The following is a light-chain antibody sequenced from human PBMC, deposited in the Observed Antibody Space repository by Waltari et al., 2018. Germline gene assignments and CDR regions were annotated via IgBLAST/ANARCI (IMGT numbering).Light chain of an antibody. CDR1: QNIRTH. CDR2: GGT. V-gene: IGKV1-39*01. Sequence: DIQMTQSPSSLSASVGDTVPVPCRASQNIRTHLNWYQQKPATAPKLLIYGGTTLQRGVPSRFSGSASGTDFTLTVSNLQPDDFAIYFCQQSFSSPWTFGQGTRV. CDR3: QQSFSSPWT. J-gene: IGKJ1*01.